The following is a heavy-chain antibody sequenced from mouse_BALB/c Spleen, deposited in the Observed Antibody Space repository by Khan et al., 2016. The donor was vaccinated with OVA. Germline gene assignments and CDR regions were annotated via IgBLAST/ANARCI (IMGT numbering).Heavy chain of an antibody. Sequence: QVQLKQSGAELVRPGSSVKISCKASGYAFSSYWMNWVKQRPGQGLEWIGQIYPGDGDTNYNGKFTGKATLTADKSSSTAYMQLRSLTSEDSAVYFCARKDYRYDGFAYWGQGTLVPVSA. CDR3: ARKDYRYDGFAY. J-gene: IGHJ3*01. CDR1: GYAFSSYW. CDR2: IYPGDGDT. D-gene: IGHD2-14*01. V-gene: IGHV1-80*01.